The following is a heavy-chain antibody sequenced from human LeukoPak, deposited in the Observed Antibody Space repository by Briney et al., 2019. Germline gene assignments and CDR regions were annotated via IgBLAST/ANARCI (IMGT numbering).Heavy chain of an antibody. J-gene: IGHJ4*02. CDR3: ARAVAYYDFWSGYFI. CDR2: ISSTTTTI. CDR1: GFAFNTYS. Sequence: GGSLRLSCAASGFAFNTYSMNWVRQAPGKGLEWVSSISSTTTTIYYADSVRGRFTISRDNAKSSLYLQMNSLRDEDTAVYYCARAVAYYDFWSGYFIWGQGTLVTVSS. D-gene: IGHD3-3*01. V-gene: IGHV3-48*02.